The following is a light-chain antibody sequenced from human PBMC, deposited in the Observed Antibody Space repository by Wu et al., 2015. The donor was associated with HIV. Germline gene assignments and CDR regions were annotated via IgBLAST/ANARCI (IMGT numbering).Light chain of an antibody. CDR3: QQYGSSTWT. CDR1: QSVGSSN. V-gene: IGKV3-20*01. Sequence: EIVLTQSPGTLSLSPGERATLSCRASQSVGSSNLAWYQQKAGQAPRLLMYDSSIRATDIPDRFSGSGSGTDFTLTISRLEPEDFAVYHCQQYGSSTWTFGQGTKVE. J-gene: IGKJ1*01. CDR2: DSS.